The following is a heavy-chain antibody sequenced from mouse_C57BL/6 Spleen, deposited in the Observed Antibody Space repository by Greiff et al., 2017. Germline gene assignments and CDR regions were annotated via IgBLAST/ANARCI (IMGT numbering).Heavy chain of an antibody. V-gene: IGHV1-64*01. Sequence: QVQLQQPGAELVKPGASVKLSCKASGYTFTSYWMHWVKQRPGQGLEWIGMIHPNSGSTNYNEKFKSKATLTVDKSSRTAYMQLSSLTSEDSAVYYCARKSYGSPYYFDYWGQGTTLTVSS. CDR1: GYTFTSYW. J-gene: IGHJ2*01. CDR2: IHPNSGST. D-gene: IGHD1-1*01. CDR3: ARKSYGSPYYFDY.